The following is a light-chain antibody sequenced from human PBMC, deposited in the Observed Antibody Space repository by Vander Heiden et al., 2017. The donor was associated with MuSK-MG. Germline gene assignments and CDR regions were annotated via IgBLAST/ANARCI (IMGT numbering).Light chain of an antibody. J-gene: IGKJ4*01. Sequence: AIRMTQSPSSFSASTGDRVTITCRASQGISSYLAWYQQKPGKAPKLLIYAASTLQSGVPSRFSGSGSGTDFTLTISCLQSEDFATYFCQQYYSYRLTFGGWTKVEIQ. CDR3: QQYYSYRLT. CDR1: QGISSY. CDR2: AAS. V-gene: IGKV1-8*01.